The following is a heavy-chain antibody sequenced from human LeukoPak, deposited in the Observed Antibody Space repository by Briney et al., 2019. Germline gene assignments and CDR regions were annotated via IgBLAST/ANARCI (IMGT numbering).Heavy chain of an antibody. CDR3: AANRITIVRGVQTYFDF. CDR1: GYTLTSYG. Sequence: GASVKVSCKASGYTLTSYGISWVRQAPGQGLELIGRIIAYNGNTNYLQNLQGRVTMTTDTSTNTTYMELRSLSSDDTAVYYCAANRITIVRGVQTYFDFWGQGTLVTVSS. D-gene: IGHD3-10*01. V-gene: IGHV1-18*01. J-gene: IGHJ4*02. CDR2: IIAYNGNT.